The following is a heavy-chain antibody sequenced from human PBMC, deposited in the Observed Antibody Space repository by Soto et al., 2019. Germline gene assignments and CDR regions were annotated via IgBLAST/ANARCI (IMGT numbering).Heavy chain of an antibody. CDR3: AKVSRKGSAIDFDY. J-gene: IGHJ4*02. V-gene: IGHV1-8*01. CDR2: VNPNNGDT. CDR1: GYTFSNYD. D-gene: IGHD3-10*01. Sequence: QVQLVQSGAELKKPGASVKVSCKASGYTFSNYDMNWVRQATGQGPEWIGWVNPNNGDTGYAQKFQGRVTLTTDSSTTTAYMGLTSLRSEDTAIYYCAKVSRKGSAIDFDYWGQGTLVTVSS.